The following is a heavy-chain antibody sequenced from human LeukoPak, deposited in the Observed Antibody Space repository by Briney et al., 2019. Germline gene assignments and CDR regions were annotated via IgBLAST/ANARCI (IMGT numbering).Heavy chain of an antibody. CDR1: GFTFSSYA. J-gene: IGHJ3*02. CDR3: AKDRITYYYDSSGYYDAFDI. Sequence: GGPLRLSCAASGFTFSSYAMSWVRQAPGKGLEWVSAISGSGGSTYYADSVKGRFTISRDNSKNTLYLQMNSLRAEDTAVYYCAKDRITYYYDSSGYYDAFDIWGQGTMVTVSS. D-gene: IGHD3-22*01. V-gene: IGHV3-23*01. CDR2: ISGSGGST.